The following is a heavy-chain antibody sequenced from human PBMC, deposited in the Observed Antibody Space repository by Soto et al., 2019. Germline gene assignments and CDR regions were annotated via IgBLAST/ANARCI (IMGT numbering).Heavy chain of an antibody. CDR3: AKGGGWRSSTSSPFDY. D-gene: IGHD2-2*01. CDR2: ISWNSGSI. Sequence: EVQLVESGGGVVQPGRSLRLSCAASGFTFDDYAMHWVRQAPGKGLEWVSGISWNSGSIGYADSVKGRFTISRDNAKNSLYLQMNSLRAEDTALYYCAKGGGWRSSTSSPFDYWGQGTLVTVSS. CDR1: GFTFDDYA. V-gene: IGHV3-9*01. J-gene: IGHJ4*02.